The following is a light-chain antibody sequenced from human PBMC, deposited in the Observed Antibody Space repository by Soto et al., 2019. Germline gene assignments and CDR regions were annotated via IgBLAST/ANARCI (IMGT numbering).Light chain of an antibody. Sequence: EIVLTQSAGTLSLSPGERATLSCRASQTVSGRYLAWFQQKHGLTPRILIYEASTRAAGVPDRFSGSGSGTDFSLTSNRPEPEDFAVYYCQHDGSSAWTFGQGNKVEIK. CDR3: QHDGSSAWT. J-gene: IGKJ1*01. CDR1: QTVSGRY. V-gene: IGKV3-20*01. CDR2: EAS.